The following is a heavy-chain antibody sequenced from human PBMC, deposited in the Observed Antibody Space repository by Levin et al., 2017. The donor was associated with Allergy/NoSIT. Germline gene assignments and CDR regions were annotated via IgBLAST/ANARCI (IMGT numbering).Heavy chain of an antibody. D-gene: IGHD3-22*01. J-gene: IGHJ4*02. CDR1: GFTFSSYG. V-gene: IGHV3-30*18. CDR3: AKAPSPLYYYDSSGYYLDY. CDR2: ISYDGSNK. Sequence: GESLKISCAASGFTFSSYGMHWVRQAPGKGLEWVAVISYDGSNKYYADSVKGRFTISRDNSKNTLYLKMNSLRAEDTAVYYCAKAPSPLYYYDSSGYYLDYWGQGTLVTVSS.